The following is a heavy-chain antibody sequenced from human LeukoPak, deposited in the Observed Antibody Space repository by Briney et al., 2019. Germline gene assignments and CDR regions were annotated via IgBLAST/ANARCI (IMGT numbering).Heavy chain of an antibody. CDR3: ARAYDGSGSYYTEGYYFDY. Sequence: NPSETLSLTCTVSGGSISSYYWSWIRQPPGKGLEWIGNIYYSGSTNYNPSLKSRVTISVDTSKNQFSLKLSSVTAADTAVYYYARAYDGSGSYYTEGYYFDYWGQGTLVTVSS. CDR1: GGSISSYY. V-gene: IGHV4-59*01. CDR2: IYYSGST. J-gene: IGHJ4*02. D-gene: IGHD3-10*01.